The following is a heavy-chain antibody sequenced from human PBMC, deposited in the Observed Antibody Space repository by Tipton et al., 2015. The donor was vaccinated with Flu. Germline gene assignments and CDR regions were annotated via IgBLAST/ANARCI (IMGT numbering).Heavy chain of an antibody. CDR2: INPNSGGT. V-gene: IGHV1-2*02. J-gene: IGHJ5*02. D-gene: IGHD2-2*01. Sequence: QVQLVQSGAEVKKPGASVKGSCKASGYTFTGYYMHWVRQAPGPGLERMGWINPNSGGTNYAQKFQGRVTMTRDTSISTAYMELSRVRSDDRAVYYCAREIVVPAARGLNWFGPWGRGTRVTVPS. CDR3: AREIVVPAARGLNWFGP. CDR1: GYTFTGYY.